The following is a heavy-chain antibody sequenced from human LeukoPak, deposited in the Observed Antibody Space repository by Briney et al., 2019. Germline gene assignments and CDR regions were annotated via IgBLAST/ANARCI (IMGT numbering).Heavy chain of an antibody. Sequence: GGSLRLSCAASGFTFSSYEMNWVRQAPGKGLEWVSYISSSGSTIYYADSVKGRFTISRDNAKNSLYLQMNSLRAEDTAVYYCAITGWELDAFDIWGQGTMVTVSS. D-gene: IGHD1-26*01. CDR1: GFTFSSYE. J-gene: IGHJ3*02. CDR2: ISSSGSTI. CDR3: AITGWELDAFDI. V-gene: IGHV3-48*03.